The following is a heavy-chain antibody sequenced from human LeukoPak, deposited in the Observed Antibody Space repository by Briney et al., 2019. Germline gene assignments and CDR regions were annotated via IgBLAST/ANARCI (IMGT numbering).Heavy chain of an antibody. V-gene: IGHV4-39*01. Sequence: SETLSLTCTVSGASIISANYYWNWIRQPPGKGLEWIGNIYYSGSTHSNPSLKSRVTVSVDTSKNQFSLRLSSVTAADTAVYYCARQPLYYDSSGSYAVDFDYWGQGTLVTVSS. D-gene: IGHD3-22*01. J-gene: IGHJ4*02. CDR3: ARQPLYYDSSGSYAVDFDY. CDR2: IYYSGST. CDR1: GASIISANYY.